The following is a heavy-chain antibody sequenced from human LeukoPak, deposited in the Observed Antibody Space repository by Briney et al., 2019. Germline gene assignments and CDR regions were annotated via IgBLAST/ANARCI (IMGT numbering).Heavy chain of an antibody. D-gene: IGHD4-23*01. V-gene: IGHV3-74*01. Sequence: GGSLRLSCGASGFSFISYWMHWVRQTPEKRLVWVSYIDPYGGDTNYADSVKGRFTISRDNSKNTLYLQMNSLRAEDTAVYYCAKGDYGGSPFDYWGQGTLVTVSS. CDR1: GFSFISYW. CDR3: AKGDYGGSPFDY. J-gene: IGHJ4*02. CDR2: IDPYGGDT.